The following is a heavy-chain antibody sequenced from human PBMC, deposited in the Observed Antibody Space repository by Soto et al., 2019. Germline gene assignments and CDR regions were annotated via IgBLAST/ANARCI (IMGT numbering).Heavy chain of an antibody. CDR3: AHRATMTIFGLLIDKGIWFDP. D-gene: IGHD3-3*01. CDR1: GVSLSTSGAA. V-gene: IGHV2-5*02. Sequence: QINLIESGPTLVKPTQPLTLTCTFSGVSLSTSGAAVGWVRQPPGRALEWLALIYWDGDKRYNAALGNRLTITKDTSMNQVVLTLTNVDPADTATYYCAHRATMTIFGLLIDKGIWFDPWGQGTRVIVSS. CDR2: IYWDGDK. J-gene: IGHJ5*02.